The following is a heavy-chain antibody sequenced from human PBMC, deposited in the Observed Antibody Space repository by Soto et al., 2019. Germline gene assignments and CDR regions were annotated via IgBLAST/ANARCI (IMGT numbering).Heavy chain of an antibody. CDR3: ARSSSWYVMDV. CDR2: IYYSGST. V-gene: IGHV4-59*01. J-gene: IGHJ6*02. Sequence: PSETLSLTCTVSGGSISGSYWSWIRQPPGKAQEWIGYIYYSGSTNYNPSLKSRVTISVDTSKNQFSLKLGSVTTADTVVYYCARSSSWYVMDVWCQGTTVTVSS. D-gene: IGHD6-13*01. CDR1: GGSISGSY.